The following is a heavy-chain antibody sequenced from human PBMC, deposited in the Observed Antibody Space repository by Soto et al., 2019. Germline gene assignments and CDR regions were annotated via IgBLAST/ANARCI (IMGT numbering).Heavy chain of an antibody. D-gene: IGHD3-3*01. Sequence: QVHLQESGPGLVRPSETLSLTCIISGASMNDYYGSWIRQSPGKGLEHIGYVHYSGTVNYNPSLKSRIAISMDTSRNQVSLRLTSVTAADTATYYCARSGHIFAGVVWGQGILVTVSS. CDR2: VHYSGTV. CDR3: ARSGHIFAGVV. V-gene: IGHV4-59*01. J-gene: IGHJ4*02. CDR1: GASMNDYY.